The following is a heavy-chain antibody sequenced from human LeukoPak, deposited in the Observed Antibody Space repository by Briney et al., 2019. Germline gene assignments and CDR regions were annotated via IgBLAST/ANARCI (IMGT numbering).Heavy chain of an antibody. V-gene: IGHV4-39*01. CDR1: GDSINSSSYY. Sequence: SETLSLTCTVSGDSINSSSYYWGWIRQPPGKGLEWIGSIYYSGSTYYNPSLKSRVTISVDTSKNQFSLKLTSVTAADTAVYYCTRLGYSSSCLWGLGTLVTVSS. CDR2: IYYSGST. D-gene: IGHD6-13*01. CDR3: TRLGYSSSCL. J-gene: IGHJ4*02.